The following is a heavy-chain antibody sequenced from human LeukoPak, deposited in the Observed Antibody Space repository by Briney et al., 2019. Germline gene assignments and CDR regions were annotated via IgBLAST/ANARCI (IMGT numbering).Heavy chain of an antibody. Sequence: ASVKVSCKASGYTFTGYYMHWVRQAPGQGLEWMGIINPSGGSTSYAQKFQGRVTMTRDTSTSTVYMELSSLRSEDTAVYYCARDLAPSYDILTGYYKPRENWGQGTLVTVSS. J-gene: IGHJ4*02. CDR2: INPSGGST. V-gene: IGHV1-46*01. CDR1: GYTFTGYY. CDR3: ARDLAPSYDILTGYYKPREN. D-gene: IGHD3-9*01.